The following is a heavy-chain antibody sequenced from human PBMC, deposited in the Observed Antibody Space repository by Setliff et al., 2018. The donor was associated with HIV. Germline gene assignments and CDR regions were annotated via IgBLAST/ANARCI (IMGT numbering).Heavy chain of an antibody. D-gene: IGHD3-10*01. CDR2: IYYSGST. CDR1: GGSISSYY. Sequence: PSETLSLTCTVSGGSISSYYWSWIRQPPGKGPEWIGFIYYSGSTNYSPSLKSRVTISVDTSKNQFSLKLSSVTAADTAVYYCARQASSGLRDVYFDYWGQGTLVTVSS. J-gene: IGHJ4*02. V-gene: IGHV4-59*08. CDR3: ARQASSGLRDVYFDY.